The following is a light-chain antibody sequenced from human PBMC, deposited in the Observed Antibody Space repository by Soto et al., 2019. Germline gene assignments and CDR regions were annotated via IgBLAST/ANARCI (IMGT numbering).Light chain of an antibody. CDR2: DAS. V-gene: IGKV3-11*01. CDR1: QSVSSY. CDR3: QQRSNWPPSLT. Sequence: EIVLTQSPATLSLSPGERATLSCRASQSVSSYLAWYQQKPDQAPRLLIYDASNRATGIPARFSGSGAGTDFTLTISGLEPEGVAVYYCQQRSNWPPSLTFGGGTKVEIK. J-gene: IGKJ4*01.